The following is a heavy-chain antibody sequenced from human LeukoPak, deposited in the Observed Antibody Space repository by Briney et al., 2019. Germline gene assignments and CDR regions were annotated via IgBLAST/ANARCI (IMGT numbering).Heavy chain of an antibody. D-gene: IGHD3-3*01. J-gene: IGHJ6*02. Sequence: PGGSLRLSCAASGFTFSTYSMNWVRQAPGKGLEWVSSISSSSSYIYYADSVKGRFTISRDNAKNSLYLQMNSLRAEDTAVYYCASDGYPDFGVVIISPYSRHNYYGMDVWGQGTTVTVSS. V-gene: IGHV3-21*01. CDR1: GFTFSTYS. CDR2: ISSSSSYI. CDR3: ASDGYPDFGVVIISPYSRHNYYGMDV.